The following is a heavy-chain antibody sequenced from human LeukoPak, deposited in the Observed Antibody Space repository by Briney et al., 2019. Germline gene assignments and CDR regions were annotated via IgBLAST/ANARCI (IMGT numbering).Heavy chain of an antibody. CDR1: GFTFSSYS. CDR2: ISSSSSYI. Sequence: GGSLRLSCAASGFTFSSYSMNWVRQAPGKGLEWVSSISSSSSYIYYADSVKGRFTISRDNSKNTLYLQMNSLRAEDTAVYYCAKWRRDGYNYYFDYWGQGTLVTVSS. D-gene: IGHD5-24*01. J-gene: IGHJ4*02. V-gene: IGHV3-21*01. CDR3: AKWRRDGYNYYFDY.